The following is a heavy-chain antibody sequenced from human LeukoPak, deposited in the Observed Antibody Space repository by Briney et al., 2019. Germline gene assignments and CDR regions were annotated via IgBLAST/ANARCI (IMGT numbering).Heavy chain of an antibody. V-gene: IGHV4-30-4*02. CDR2: IYYSGST. CDR1: GGSISSGDYY. Sequence: KASETLSLTCTVSGGSISSGDYYWSWIRQPPGKGLEWIGYIYYSGSTYYNPSLKSRVTISVDTSKNQFSLKLSSVTAADTAVYYCARDRGAGIAAAGRTYYYYYGMDVWGQGTTVTVSS. D-gene: IGHD6-13*01. J-gene: IGHJ6*02. CDR3: ARDRGAGIAAAGRTYYYYYGMDV.